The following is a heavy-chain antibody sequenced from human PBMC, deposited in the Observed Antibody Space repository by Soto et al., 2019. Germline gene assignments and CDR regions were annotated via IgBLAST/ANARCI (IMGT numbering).Heavy chain of an antibody. CDR2: IYYSGST. Sequence: SETLSLTCTVSGGSISSYYWSWIRQPPGKGLEWIGYIYYSGSTNYNPSLKSRVTISVDTSKNQFSLKLSSVTAADTAVYYCARHGGAAAANWFDPWGQGTLVTVSS. V-gene: IGHV4-59*08. D-gene: IGHD6-13*01. CDR1: GGSISSYY. J-gene: IGHJ5*02. CDR3: ARHGGAAAANWFDP.